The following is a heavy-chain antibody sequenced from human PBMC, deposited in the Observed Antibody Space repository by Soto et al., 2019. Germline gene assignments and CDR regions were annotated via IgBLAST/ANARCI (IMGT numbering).Heavy chain of an antibody. CDR3: ARDQWELLRSEYADVDY. CDR2: ISSSGSTI. D-gene: IGHD1-26*01. J-gene: IGHJ4*02. CDR1: GFTFSDYY. V-gene: IGHV3-11*01. Sequence: QVQLVESGGGLVKPGGSLRLSCAASGFTFSDYYMSWIRQAPGKGLEWVSYISSSGSTIYYADSVKGRFTISRDNAKNSLYLQMNSLRAEDTAVYYFARDQWELLRSEYADVDYWGQGTLVTVSS.